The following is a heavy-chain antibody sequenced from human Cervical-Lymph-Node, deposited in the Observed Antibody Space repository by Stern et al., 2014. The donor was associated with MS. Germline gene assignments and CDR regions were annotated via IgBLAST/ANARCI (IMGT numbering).Heavy chain of an antibody. V-gene: IGHV4-59*01. CDR2: VPYRGTT. Sequence: QLQLQESGPGLVRPSETLSLTCSISGASISDYYWSWIRQPPGKGLEWLGYVPYRGTTKYNPSLNSRVTISPDTSKNHFSLKLNSVTAADTAVYHCARSRGTCSGGSCVYDWYFDLWGRGTLVTVSS. CDR3: ARSRGTCSGGSCVYDWYFDL. D-gene: IGHD2-15*01. J-gene: IGHJ2*01. CDR1: GASISDYY.